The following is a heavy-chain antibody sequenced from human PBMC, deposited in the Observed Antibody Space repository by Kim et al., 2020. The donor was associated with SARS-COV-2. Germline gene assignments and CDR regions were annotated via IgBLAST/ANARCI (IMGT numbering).Heavy chain of an antibody. CDR3: ARDQYSSSWSAFDY. Sequence: NPSLKSRVTISVDTSKNQFSLKLSSVTAADTAVYYCARDQYSSSWSAFDYWGQGTLVTVSS. D-gene: IGHD6-13*01. J-gene: IGHJ4*02. V-gene: IGHV4-31*02.